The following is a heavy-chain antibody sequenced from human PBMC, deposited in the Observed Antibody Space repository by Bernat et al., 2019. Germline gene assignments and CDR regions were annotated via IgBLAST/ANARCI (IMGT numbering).Heavy chain of an antibody. D-gene: IGHD1-26*01. V-gene: IGHV3-30-3*01. Sequence: QVQLVESGGGVVQPGTSLRLSCAASGFTFSSYAMHWVRQAPGKGLEWVAVISYDGSNKYYADSVKGRFTISRDNSKNTLYLQMNSLRAEDTAVYYCARGGYSGSRDAFDIWGQGTMVTVSS. CDR3: ARGGYSGSRDAFDI. CDR1: GFTFSSYA. J-gene: IGHJ3*02. CDR2: ISYDGSNK.